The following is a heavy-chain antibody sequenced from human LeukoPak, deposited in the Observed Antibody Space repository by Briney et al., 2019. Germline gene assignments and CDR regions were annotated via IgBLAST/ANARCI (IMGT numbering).Heavy chain of an antibody. V-gene: IGHV4-61*02. CDR1: GGFISSGNYD. CDR3: ARNGGGKWNFIGD. Sequence: TSETLSLTCTVSGGFISSGNYDWNWIRQPAGKGLEWIGRIHTSGSTNYNPPLKSRVTISVDTSKNQFSLKLSSVTAADTAVYYCARNGGGKWNFIGDWGQGTLVIVSS. J-gene: IGHJ4*02. CDR2: IHTSGST. D-gene: IGHD1-7*01.